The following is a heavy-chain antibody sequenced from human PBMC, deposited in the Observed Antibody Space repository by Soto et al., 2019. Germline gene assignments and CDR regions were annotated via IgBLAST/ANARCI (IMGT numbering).Heavy chain of an antibody. Sequence: QVQLVQSGAEVKPPGASVKVSCKASGYSFTGHYMHWVRQVSGKRLEFLGWLKPDNGGTYYAPKFQGRVTFTRDTSTTTAYMELSGLPSDDTAGYYCARDLCPLGSGSPCPTYGMDLWGQGTTVAVSS. J-gene: IGHJ6*02. CDR2: LKPDNGGT. D-gene: IGHD3-10*01. V-gene: IGHV1-2*02. CDR3: ARDLCPLGSGSPCPTYGMDL. CDR1: GYSFTGHY.